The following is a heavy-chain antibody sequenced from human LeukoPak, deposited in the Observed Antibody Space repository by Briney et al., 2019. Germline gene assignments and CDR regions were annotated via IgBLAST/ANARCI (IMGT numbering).Heavy chain of an antibody. V-gene: IGHV4-34*01. J-gene: IGHJ5*02. CDR1: GGSFSGYY. D-gene: IGHD2-2*01. CDR3: ARRGGYCSSTSCFNWFDP. CDR2: INHSGST. Sequence: PSETLSLTCAVYGGSFSGYYWSWIRQPPGKGLEWIGEINHSGSTNYNPSLKSRVTISVDTSKNQFSLKLSSVTAADTAVYYCARRGGYCSSTSCFNWFDPWGQGILVTVSS.